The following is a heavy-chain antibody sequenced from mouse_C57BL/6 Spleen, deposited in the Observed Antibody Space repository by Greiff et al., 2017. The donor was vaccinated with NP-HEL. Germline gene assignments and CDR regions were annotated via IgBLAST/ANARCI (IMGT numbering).Heavy chain of an antibody. CDR2: ISYDGGN. D-gene: IGHD5-1-1*01. Sequence: EVKLVESGPGLVKPSQSLSLTCSVTGYSITSGYYWNWIRQFPGNKLEWMGYISYDGGNNYNPSLKNRISITRDTSKNQFFLKLNSVTTEDTATYYCARNTPYYAMDYWGQGTSVTVSS. V-gene: IGHV3-6*01. CDR1: GYSITSGYY. CDR3: ARNTPYYAMDY. J-gene: IGHJ4*01.